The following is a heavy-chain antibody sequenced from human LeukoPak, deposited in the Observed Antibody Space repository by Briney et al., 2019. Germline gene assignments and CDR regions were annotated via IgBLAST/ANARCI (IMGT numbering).Heavy chain of an antibody. D-gene: IGHD1-7*01. CDR1: GFTFSSYA. CDR3: AKARGYNWNYMDAFDI. Sequence: PGGAVRVSCAASGFTFSSYAVSWVRQAPGKGVEWVSAISGRGGSTYYADSVKGRFPIPRDNSKHTLYLQMNSLRAEDTAVYYCAKARGYNWNYMDAFDIWGQGAKVTVSS. CDR2: ISGRGGST. J-gene: IGHJ3*02. V-gene: IGHV3-23*01.